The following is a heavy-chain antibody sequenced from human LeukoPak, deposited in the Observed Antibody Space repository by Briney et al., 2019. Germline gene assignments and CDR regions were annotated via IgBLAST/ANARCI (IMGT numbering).Heavy chain of an antibody. V-gene: IGHV4-34*01. CDR3: ASLNWNYAEYFQH. J-gene: IGHJ1*01. CDR1: GGSFSGYY. D-gene: IGHD1-7*01. CDR2: SNHSGST. Sequence: PSETLSLTCAVYGGSFSGYYWSWIRQPPGKGLEWIGESNHSGSTNYNPSLKSRVTISVDTSKNQFSLKLSSVTAADTAVYYCASLNWNYAEYFQHWGQGTLVTVSS.